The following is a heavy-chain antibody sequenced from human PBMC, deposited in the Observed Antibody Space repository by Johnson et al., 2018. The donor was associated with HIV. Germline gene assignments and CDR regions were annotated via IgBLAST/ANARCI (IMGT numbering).Heavy chain of an antibody. CDR3: TTDLGGEDAFDI. J-gene: IGHJ3*02. CDR1: GFTVSSNY. Sequence: VQLVESGGGLVQPGGSLKLSCAASGFTVSSNYMSWVRQAPGKGLEWVSVIFGGGGHNYAAPVRGRFTISRDNSKNTLYLQMNSLKTEDTAVYYCTTDLGGEDAFDIWGQGTMVTVSS. D-gene: IGHD3-16*01. V-gene: IGHV3-53*01. CDR2: IFGGGGH.